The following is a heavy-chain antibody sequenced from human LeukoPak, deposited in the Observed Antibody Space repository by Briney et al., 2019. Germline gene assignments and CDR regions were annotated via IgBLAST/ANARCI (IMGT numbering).Heavy chain of an antibody. V-gene: IGHV4-38-2*02. CDR3: ARRAGIAVAGTPDY. CDR1: GYSISSAYY. J-gene: IGHJ4*02. D-gene: IGHD6-19*01. CDR2: IYYSGST. Sequence: SETLSLTCTVSGYSISSAYYWGWIRQTPGKGLEWIGSIYYSGSTYYNPSLKSRVTISVDTSKNQFSLKLSSVTAADTAVYYCARRAGIAVAGTPDYWGQGTLVTVSS.